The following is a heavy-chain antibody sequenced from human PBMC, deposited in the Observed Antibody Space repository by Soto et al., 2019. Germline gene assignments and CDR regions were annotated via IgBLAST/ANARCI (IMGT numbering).Heavy chain of an antibody. D-gene: IGHD3-16*01. V-gene: IGHV3-11*01. CDR2: LSSSGSTI. CDR1: GFTFSDYY. Sequence: PGGSLRLSCAASGFTFSDYYMSWIRQAPGKGLAWVSYLSSSGSTIYYADSVKGRFTISRDNAKNSLYLQMNSLRAEDTAVYYCARDQVVADMGEDYYYGMDVWGQGTTVTVSS. J-gene: IGHJ6*02. CDR3: ARDQVVADMGEDYYYGMDV.